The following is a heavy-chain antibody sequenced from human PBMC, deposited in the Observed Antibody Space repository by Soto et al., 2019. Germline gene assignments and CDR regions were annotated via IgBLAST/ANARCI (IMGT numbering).Heavy chain of an antibody. CDR1: GGSFRAYY. CDR3: ARDIITVIGGEIYYYFGMDV. J-gene: IGHJ6*02. V-gene: IGHV4-34*01. D-gene: IGHD3-22*01. CDR2: INQSGTT. Sequence: PSETLSLTCALNGGSFRAYYWSWLRQTPGKGLEWIREINQSGTTHYNPSLKRRINISIDTSKNQFSLNLTSVTAADTATYYCARDIITVIGGEIYYYFGMDVWGQGTTVTVSS.